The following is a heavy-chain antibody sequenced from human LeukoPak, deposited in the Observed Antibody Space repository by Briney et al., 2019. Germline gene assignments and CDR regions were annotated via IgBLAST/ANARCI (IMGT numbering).Heavy chain of an antibody. V-gene: IGHV7-4-1*02. D-gene: IGHD2-2*01. J-gene: IGHJ4*02. CDR1: GYTFTSYD. CDR2: INTNTGNP. CDR3: ARGTNRWVVPAATARWLYYFDY. Sequence: ASVKVSCKASGYTFTSYDINWVRQATGQGLEWMGWINTNTGNPTYAQGFTGRFVFSLDTSVSTAYLQISSLKAEDTAVYYCARGTNRWVVPAATARWLYYFDYWGQGTLVTVSS.